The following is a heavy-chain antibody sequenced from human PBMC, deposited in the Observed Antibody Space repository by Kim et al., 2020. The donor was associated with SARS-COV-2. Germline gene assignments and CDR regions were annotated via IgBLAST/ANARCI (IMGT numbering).Heavy chain of an antibody. J-gene: IGHJ6*02. CDR2: IYPGDSDT. Sequence: GESLKISCKGSGYSFTSYWIGWVRQMPGKGLEWMGIIYPGDSDTRYSPSFQGQVTISADKSISTAYLQWSSLKASDTAMYYCARQEEIVDTATEGGYYYGMDVWGQGTTVTVSS. CDR3: ARQEEIVDTATEGGYYYGMDV. V-gene: IGHV5-51*01. D-gene: IGHD5-18*01. CDR1: GYSFTSYW.